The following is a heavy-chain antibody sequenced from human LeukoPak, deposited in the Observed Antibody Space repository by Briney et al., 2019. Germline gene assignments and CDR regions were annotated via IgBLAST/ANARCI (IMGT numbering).Heavy chain of an antibody. J-gene: IGHJ4*02. Sequence: SETLSLTCAVSGYSISSGYYWGWIRQPPGKGREWIGSIYHSGSTYYNPSLKSRVTISVDTSKNQFSLKLSSVTAADTAVYYCARRCSGGSCYSTYFDYWGQGNLVTVSS. V-gene: IGHV4-38-2*01. CDR3: ARRCSGGSCYSTYFDY. CDR1: GYSISSGYY. D-gene: IGHD2-15*01. CDR2: IYHSGST.